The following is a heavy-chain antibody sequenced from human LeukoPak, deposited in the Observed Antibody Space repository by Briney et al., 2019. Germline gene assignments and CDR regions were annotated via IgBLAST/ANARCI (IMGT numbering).Heavy chain of an antibody. CDR1: SASISSGGYY. J-gene: IGHJ3*02. V-gene: IGHV4-30-4*02. Sequence: SDTLSLTCTVSSASISSGGYYWRWIRQPPGTGLEWIAYILYSGTTYNNPSLKSRLTISMNTSKNQFSLTLSSVTAADTAVYYCARADPGDAFDIWGQGTMVTVSS. CDR2: ILYSGTT. CDR3: ARADPGDAFDI.